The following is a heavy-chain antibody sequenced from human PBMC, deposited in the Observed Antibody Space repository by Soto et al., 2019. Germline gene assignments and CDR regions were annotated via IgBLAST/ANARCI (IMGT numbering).Heavy chain of an antibody. CDR1: GFTFDDYA. CDR3: AKLAQGDSSGWYHKDY. CDR2: ISWNSGSI. J-gene: IGHJ4*02. Sequence: EVQLVESGGGLVQPGRSLRLSCAASGFTFDDYAMHWVRQAPGKGLEWVSGISWNSGSIGYADSVKGRFTISRDNAKNSLYLQMNSLRAEDTALYYCAKLAQGDSSGWYHKDYWGQGTLVTVSS. V-gene: IGHV3-9*01. D-gene: IGHD6-19*01.